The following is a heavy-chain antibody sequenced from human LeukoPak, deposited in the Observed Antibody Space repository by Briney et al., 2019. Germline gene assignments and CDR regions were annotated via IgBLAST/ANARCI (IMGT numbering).Heavy chain of an antibody. D-gene: IGHD2-2*03. CDR3: ARDRGPAVMDY. V-gene: IGHV3-30*03. CDR2: ISYDGSNK. CDR1: GFTFSSYG. Sequence: GGSLRLSCAASGFTFSSYGMHWVRQAPGKGLEWVAVISYDGSNKYYADSVKGRFTISRDNSKNTLYLQMNSLRAEDTAVYYCARDRGPAVMDYWGQGTLVTVSS. J-gene: IGHJ4*02.